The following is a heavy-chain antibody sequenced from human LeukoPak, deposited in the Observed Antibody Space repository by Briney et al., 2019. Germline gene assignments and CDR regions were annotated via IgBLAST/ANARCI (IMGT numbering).Heavy chain of an antibody. CDR3: ASGYYDSSGYYYGGAFDI. CDR2: ISAYNGNT. D-gene: IGHD3-22*01. CDR1: GYTFTSYG. V-gene: IGHV1-18*01. J-gene: IGHJ3*02. Sequence: ASVKVSCKASGYTFTSYGIRWVRQAPGQGLEWMGWISAYNGNTNYAQKLQGRVTMTTDTSTSTAYMELRSLRSDDTAVYYCASGYYDSSGYYYGGAFDIWGQGTMVTVSS.